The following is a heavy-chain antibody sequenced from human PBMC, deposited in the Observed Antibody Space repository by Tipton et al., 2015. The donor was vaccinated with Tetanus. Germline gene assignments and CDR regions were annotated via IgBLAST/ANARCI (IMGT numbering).Heavy chain of an antibody. V-gene: IGHV4-34*01. CDR3: ARGNLRYFDWQPNWFDP. J-gene: IGHJ5*02. CDR1: GGSFSGYY. Sequence: TLSLTCAVYGGSFSGYYWSWIRQPPGKGLEWIGEIYHSGSTKYNPTLKSRVTISVDTSKNQFSLKLSSVTAADTAVYYCARGNLRYFDWQPNWFDPWGQGTLVTVSS. D-gene: IGHD3-9*01. CDR2: IYHSGST.